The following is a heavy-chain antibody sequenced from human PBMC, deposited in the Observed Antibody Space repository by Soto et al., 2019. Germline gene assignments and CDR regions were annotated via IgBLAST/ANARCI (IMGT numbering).Heavy chain of an antibody. CDR3: AKQAVVVAATPWFDP. V-gene: IGHV3-23*01. J-gene: IGHJ5*02. Sequence: PGGSLRLSCAASGFTFSTCAMNWVRQAPGKGLEWVSSISGGGDRTYYGDSMKGRFTISRDNSKNTLYLQINSLRADDTAVYYFAKQAVVVAATPWFDPWGQGTLVTVSS. D-gene: IGHD2-15*01. CDR2: ISGGGDRT. CDR1: GFTFSTCA.